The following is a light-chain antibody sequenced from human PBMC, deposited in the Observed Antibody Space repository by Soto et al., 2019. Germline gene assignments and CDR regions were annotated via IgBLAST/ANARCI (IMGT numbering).Light chain of an antibody. J-gene: IGLJ1*01. V-gene: IGLV2-11*01. Sequence: QSALTQPRSVSGSPGQSVTISCTGTSSDVGGYNYVSWYQQHPGKAPKLMIYDVSKRPSGVPDRFSGSKSGNTASLTISGLQAEDEADYYCCSYAGSYTFGDYVFGTWTKVTVL. CDR1: SSDVGGYNY. CDR3: CSYAGSYTFGDYV. CDR2: DVS.